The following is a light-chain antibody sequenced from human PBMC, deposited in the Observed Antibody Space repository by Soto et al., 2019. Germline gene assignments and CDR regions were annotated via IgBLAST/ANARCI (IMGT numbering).Light chain of an antibody. Sequence: RASQSVSTKLAWYQQKPGQAPRLLIHGAFTRATGIPARFSGSGSGTEFTLAISSLQSEDFAVYYCQQYNYCPRTFAQGTKVDIK. CDR1: QSVSTK. V-gene: IGKV3-15*01. J-gene: IGKJ1*01. CDR2: GAF. CDR3: QQYNYCPRT.